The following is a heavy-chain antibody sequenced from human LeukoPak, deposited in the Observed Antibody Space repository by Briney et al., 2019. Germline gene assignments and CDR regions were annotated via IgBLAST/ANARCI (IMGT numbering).Heavy chain of an antibody. Sequence: GRSLRLSCAASGFTFSSYGMHWVRQAPGKGLEWVAVISYDGSNKYYADSVKGRFTISRDNSKNTLYLQMNSLRAEDTAAYYCAKDERYFDWLLSDYYYYYGMDVWGKGTTVTVSS. CDR1: GFTFSSYG. CDR3: AKDERYFDWLLSDYYYYYGMDV. V-gene: IGHV3-30*18. CDR2: ISYDGSNK. D-gene: IGHD3-9*01. J-gene: IGHJ6*04.